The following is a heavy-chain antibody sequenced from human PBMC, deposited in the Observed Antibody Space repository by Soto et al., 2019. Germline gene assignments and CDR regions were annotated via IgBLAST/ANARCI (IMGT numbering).Heavy chain of an antibody. J-gene: IGHJ4*02. D-gene: IGHD3-22*01. CDR2: ISSSSSYI. CDR3: ARDSGDYYDSSGYYGDY. V-gene: IGHV3-21*01. Sequence: EVQLVESGGGRVKPGGSLRLSCAASGFTFSSYSMNWVRQAPGKGLEWVSSISSSSSYIYYADSVKGRFTISRDNAKNSLYLQMNSLRAEDTAVYYCARDSGDYYDSSGYYGDYWGQGTLVTVSS. CDR1: GFTFSSYS.